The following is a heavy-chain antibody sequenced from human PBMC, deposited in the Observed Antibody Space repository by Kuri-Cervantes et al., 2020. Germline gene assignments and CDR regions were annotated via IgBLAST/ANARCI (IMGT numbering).Heavy chain of an antibody. CDR3: ARRPGSRSIAAAGTYYFDY. CDR1: GFPFSNYG. D-gene: IGHD6-13*01. V-gene: IGHV3-30*03. Sequence: GGSLRLSCAAFGFPFSNYGMAWVRQAPGKGLEWVAVISYDGSNKYYADSVKGRFTISRDNSKNTLYLQMNSLRAEDTAVYYCARRPGSRSIAAAGTYYFDYWGQGTLVTVSS. J-gene: IGHJ4*02. CDR2: ISYDGSNK.